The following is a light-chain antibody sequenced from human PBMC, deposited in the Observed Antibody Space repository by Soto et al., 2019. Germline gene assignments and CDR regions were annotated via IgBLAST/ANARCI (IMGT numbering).Light chain of an antibody. CDR3: SSYTSSSTHVV. CDR2: DVS. J-gene: IGLJ2*01. V-gene: IGLV2-14*03. Sequence: QSVLTQPASVSGAPGQSITISCTGTSSDVGGYNYVSWYQHHPGKAPKLMIYDVSNRPPGVSDRFSGSKSGNTASLTISGLQAEDEADYYCSSYTSSSTHVVFGGGTKLTVL. CDR1: SSDVGGYNY.